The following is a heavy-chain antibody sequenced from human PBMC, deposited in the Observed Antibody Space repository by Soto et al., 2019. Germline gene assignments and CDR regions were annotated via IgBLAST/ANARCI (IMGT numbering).Heavy chain of an antibody. CDR2: ISSNGGST. CDR3: AKANYDILTGEYYYYYYGMDV. D-gene: IGHD3-9*01. CDR1: GFTFSSYA. J-gene: IGHJ6*02. Sequence: PGGSMRLSCAASGFTFSSYAMHCVRQAPGKGLEYVSAISSNGGSTYYANSVKGRFTISRDNSKNTLYLQMGSLRAEDMAVYYCAKANYDILTGEYYYYYYGMDVWGQGTTVTVSS. V-gene: IGHV3-64*01.